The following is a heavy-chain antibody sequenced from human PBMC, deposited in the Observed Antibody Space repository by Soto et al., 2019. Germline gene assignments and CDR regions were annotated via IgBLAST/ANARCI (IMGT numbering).Heavy chain of an antibody. CDR2: INPDAGAT. CDR1: AYSFTTYH. D-gene: IGHD2-2*01. V-gene: IGHV1-46*01. CDR3: ARGDIVLVPASEGNWFDP. J-gene: IGHJ5*02. Sequence: ASVKVSCKASAYSFTTYHIHWVRQAPGQGLEWMGLINPDAGATNYAQRFQGRLRLTRDTSTSTVYMELRSLRFDDAAVYYCARGDIVLVPASEGNWFDPWGQGTLVTVSS.